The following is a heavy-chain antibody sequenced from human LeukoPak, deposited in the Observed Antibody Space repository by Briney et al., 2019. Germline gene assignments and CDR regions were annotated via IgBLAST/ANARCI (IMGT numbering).Heavy chain of an antibody. J-gene: IGHJ4*02. V-gene: IGHV3-11*04. D-gene: IGHD3-3*01. CDR3: ATCTIFGDSYTN. CDR2: ISISSSTI. CDR1: GFTFSDYY. Sequence: GGSLRLSCAASGFTFSDYYMSWIRQAPGKGLEWVSYISISSSTIYYTDSVKGRFTISRGNAKNSLYLQMNSLRAEDTAVYYCATCTIFGDSYTNWGQGTLVTVSS.